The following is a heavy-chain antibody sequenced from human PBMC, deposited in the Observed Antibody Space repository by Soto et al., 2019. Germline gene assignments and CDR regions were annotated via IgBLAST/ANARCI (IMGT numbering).Heavy chain of an antibody. CDR2: IHHSGST. CDR1: GDSISSRNW. D-gene: IGHD2-8*01. CDR3: ARRKPEMMYVGWFDP. J-gene: IGHJ5*02. V-gene: IGHV4-4*02. Sequence: QVQLQESGPGLVKPSETLSLTFAVSGDSISSRNWWSCVRQTPGKGLEYIGEIHHSGSTNYNPSLNSRVTMSVDNSKHQFYLNLNSVTAADKAIYYCARRKPEMMYVGWFDPWGQGTLVTVSS.